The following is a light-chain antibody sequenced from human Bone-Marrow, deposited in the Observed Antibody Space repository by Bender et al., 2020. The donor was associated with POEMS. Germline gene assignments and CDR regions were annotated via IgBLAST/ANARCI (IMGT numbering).Light chain of an antibody. CDR3: LLYYNGARVFRV. CDR1: TGAVTSGHF. Sequence: QAVVTQESSLTVSPGGTVTLTCGSNTGAVTSGHFPYWFQQKPGQAPRTLIYDTRKKQSWTPARFSGSLLGDKAALTLSGAQPEDEAEYYCLLYYNGARVFRVFCGGTKLTVL. J-gene: IGLJ3*02. V-gene: IGLV7-46*01. CDR2: DTR.